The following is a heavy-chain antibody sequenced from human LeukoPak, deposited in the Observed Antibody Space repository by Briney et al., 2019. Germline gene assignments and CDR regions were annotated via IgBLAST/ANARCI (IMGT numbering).Heavy chain of an antibody. V-gene: IGHV3-30*18. J-gene: IGHJ4*01. D-gene: IGHD5-12*01. CDR3: AKDRRGYSGYDSAFDY. CDR2: ISSDGSTK. Sequence: SGGSLRLSCAASGFTFSSYGMHWVRQAPGKGLDWVALISSDGSTKYYADSVKGRFTISRDNSKNTLYLQMNSLRAEDTAVYYCAKDRRGYSGYDSAFDYWGQGTLVTVSS. CDR1: GFTFSSYG.